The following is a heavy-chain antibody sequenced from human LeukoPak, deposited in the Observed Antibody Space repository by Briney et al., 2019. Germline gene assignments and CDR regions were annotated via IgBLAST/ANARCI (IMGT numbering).Heavy chain of an antibody. CDR2: IYYSGST. D-gene: IGHD3-22*01. Sequence: PSETLSLTCTVSGGSISSYYWNWIRQPPGKGLEWIGFIYYSGSTSYNPSLKSRVTISVDTSKNQFSLKLSSVTAADTAVYYCARGHDYYDSSGYYTEWFDPWGQGTLVTVSS. J-gene: IGHJ5*02. CDR1: GGSISSYY. V-gene: IGHV4-59*01. CDR3: ARGHDYYDSSGYYTEWFDP.